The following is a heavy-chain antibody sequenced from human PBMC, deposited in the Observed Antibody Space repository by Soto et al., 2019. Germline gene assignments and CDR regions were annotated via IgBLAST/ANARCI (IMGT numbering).Heavy chain of an antibody. CDR3: ARVRHINAFDI. V-gene: IGHV4-30-4*01. J-gene: IGHJ3*02. Sequence: PSETLSLTCTVSGGSISSGDYYWSWIRQPPGKGLEWIGYIYYSGSTYYNPSLKSRVTISVDTSKNQFSLKLSSVTAADTAVYYCARVRHINAFDIWGQGTMVTVPS. CDR2: IYYSGST. CDR1: GGSISSGDYY. D-gene: IGHD1-20*01.